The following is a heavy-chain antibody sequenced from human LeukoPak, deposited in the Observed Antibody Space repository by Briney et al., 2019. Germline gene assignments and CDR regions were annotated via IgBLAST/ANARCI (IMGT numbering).Heavy chain of an antibody. V-gene: IGHV4-39*01. CDR1: GGSISSSSYY. D-gene: IGHD3-3*01. CDR3: ARRQSYDFWSGRKYWFDP. CDR2: IYYSGST. Sequence: SETLSLTCTVSGGSISSSSYYWGWIRQPPGKGLEWIGSIYYSGSTYYNPSLKSRVTISVDTSKNQFSLKLSSVTAVDTAVYYCARRQSYDFWSGRKYWFDPWGQGTLVTVSS. J-gene: IGHJ5*02.